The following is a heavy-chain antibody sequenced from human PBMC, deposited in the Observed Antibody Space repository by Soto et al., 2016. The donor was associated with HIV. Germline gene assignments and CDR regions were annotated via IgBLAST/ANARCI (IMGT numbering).Heavy chain of an antibody. J-gene: IGHJ4*02. CDR1: GFTFDDYA. V-gene: IGHV3-43*02. D-gene: IGHD6-19*01. CDR3: AKGFADTGIVVAGPGGVDY. Sequence: EVQLVESGGGVVQPGGSLRLSCVASGFTFDDYAMHWVRQAPGKGLEWVSLISGDGGSTYYADSVKGRFTISRDNSKNSLYLQMNSLRTEDTALYYCAKGFADTGIVVAGPGGVDYWGQGTLVTVSS. CDR2: ISGDGGST.